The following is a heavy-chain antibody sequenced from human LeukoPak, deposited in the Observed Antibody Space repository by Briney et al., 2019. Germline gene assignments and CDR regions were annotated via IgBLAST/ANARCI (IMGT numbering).Heavy chain of an antibody. D-gene: IGHD2-15*01. Sequence: GGSLRLSCAASGFTFSNYAMSWVRQAPGKGLEWVSLISGSGGSTNYADSVKGRFSISRDNSKSTVYLQMKSLRADDTALYYCARAPGYCSGGSCYDYWGQGTLVTVSS. V-gene: IGHV3-23*01. CDR2: ISGSGGST. CDR1: GFTFSNYA. CDR3: ARAPGYCSGGSCYDY. J-gene: IGHJ4*02.